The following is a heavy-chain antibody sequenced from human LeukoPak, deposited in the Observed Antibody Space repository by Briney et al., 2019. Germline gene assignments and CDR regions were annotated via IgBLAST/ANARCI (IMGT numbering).Heavy chain of an antibody. D-gene: IGHD5-18*01. CDR3: ARSGYNYGYWFDY. CDR1: GFTFSDYY. J-gene: IGHJ4*02. V-gene: IGHV3-11*06. Sequence: GGSLRLSCAASGFTFSDYYMSWIRQAPGKGLEWVSSISSSSIYIYYADSVKGRFTISRDNAKNSLYLQMNSLRAEDTAVYYCARSGYNYGYWFDYWGQGTLVTVSS. CDR2: ISSSSIYI.